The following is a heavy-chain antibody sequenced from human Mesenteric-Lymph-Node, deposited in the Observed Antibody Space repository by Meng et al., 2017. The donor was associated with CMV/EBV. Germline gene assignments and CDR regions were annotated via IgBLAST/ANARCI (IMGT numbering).Heavy chain of an antibody. V-gene: IGHV7-4-1*02. Sequence: YAYTNTDYSIYRERQGQGQGQELKGRSNTNTGNPRKGQGYTGRCVVSLDTSVSTAYLQISSLKAEDAAVYYCVRDEGRSRTRGFQHWGQGTLVTVSS. J-gene: IGHJ1*01. CDR2: SNTNTGNP. D-gene: IGHD2-2*01. CDR3: VRDEGRSRTRGFQH. CDR1: AYTNTDYS.